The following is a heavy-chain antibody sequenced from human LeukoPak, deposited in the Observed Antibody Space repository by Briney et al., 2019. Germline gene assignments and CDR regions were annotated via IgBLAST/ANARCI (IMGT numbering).Heavy chain of an antibody. J-gene: IGHJ4*02. V-gene: IGHV3-23*01. CDR1: VFTFSSYA. Sequence: GGSLRLSCAASVFTFSSYAMSWVRQAPGKGLEWVSAISVSVGSTYYADSVKGGFTISRDNSKNTLYLQRNSLRAEDTAVYYCAKVPRSFFVRAFDYWGQGTLVTVSS. CDR2: ISVSVGST. CDR3: AKVPRSFFVRAFDY. D-gene: IGHD3-3*01.